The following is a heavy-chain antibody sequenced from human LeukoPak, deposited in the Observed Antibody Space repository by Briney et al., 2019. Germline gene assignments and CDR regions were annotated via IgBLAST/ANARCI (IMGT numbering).Heavy chain of an antibody. Sequence: GGSLRLSCAASGFTFSNYVIHWVRQAPGKGLEWVSGITGSGHNTYYTDSLKGRFTISRGNSKNTLFLQMSSLRADDTAVYYCAKDRVTTVTTFFSQFDYWGQGTLVTVSS. J-gene: IGHJ4*02. D-gene: IGHD4-11*01. CDR2: ITGSGHNT. CDR3: AKDRVTTVTTFFSQFDY. CDR1: GFTFSNYV. V-gene: IGHV3-23*01.